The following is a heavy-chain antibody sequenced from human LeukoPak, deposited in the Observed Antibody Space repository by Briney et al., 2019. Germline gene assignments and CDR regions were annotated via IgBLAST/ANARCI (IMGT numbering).Heavy chain of an antibody. Sequence: ASVKVSCKASGYTFTIYGISWVRQAPGQGLEWMGWISAYNGNTNYAQKLQGRVTMTRNTSISTAYMELSSLRSEDTAVYYCARGQDYGDWFDPWGQGTLVTVSS. CDR3: ARGQDYGDWFDP. J-gene: IGHJ5*02. CDR2: ISAYNGNT. CDR1: GYTFTIYG. V-gene: IGHV1-18*01. D-gene: IGHD4-17*01.